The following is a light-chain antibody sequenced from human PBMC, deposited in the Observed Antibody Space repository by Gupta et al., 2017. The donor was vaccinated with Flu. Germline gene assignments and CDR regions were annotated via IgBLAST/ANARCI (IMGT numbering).Light chain of an antibody. V-gene: IGKV3-20*01. Sequence: GTLSLSPGERVTLSCRASQSLSSAYVAWYQQKPGLSPKLLIFGASFRATGTPDRFSGGGSGTDFTLTISRLEPEDFAVYYCQQDDLSPKTFGQGTKVEV. J-gene: IGKJ1*01. CDR1: QSLSSAY. CDR2: GAS. CDR3: QQDDLSPKT.